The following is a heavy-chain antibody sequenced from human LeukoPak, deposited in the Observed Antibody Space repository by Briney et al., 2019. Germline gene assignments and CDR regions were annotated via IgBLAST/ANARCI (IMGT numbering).Heavy chain of an antibody. D-gene: IGHD3-10*01. CDR3: TTYGSGRKFDY. V-gene: IGHV3-15*04. CDR1: GFSFSDAW. Sequence: GGSLRLSCAASGFSFSDAWRSWVRQVPGKGLEWVGRIESKTDGGTTDYAAPVKGRFTISGDGSTNTLYLQMNSLKSEDTAVYYCTTYGSGRKFDYWGQGILVTVSS. CDR2: IESKTDGGTT. J-gene: IGHJ4*02.